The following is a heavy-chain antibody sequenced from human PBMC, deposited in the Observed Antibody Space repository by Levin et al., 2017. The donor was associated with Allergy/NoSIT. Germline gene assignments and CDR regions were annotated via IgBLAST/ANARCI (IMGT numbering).Heavy chain of an antibody. CDR1: GDSFPSSTHY. D-gene: IGHD3-3*01. J-gene: IGHJ6*02. CDR3: ARVLRFLEGIPEGGYYYYGMDV. CDR2: IYYTGST. Sequence: PSETLSLTCTVSGDSFPSSTHYWGWIRQPPEKGLEWIGNIYYTGSTYYSPSLKSRVTISIDTSKNQFSLNLNSVTAADTAIYYCARVLRFLEGIPEGGYYYYGMDVWGRGTTVTVSS. V-gene: IGHV4-39*01.